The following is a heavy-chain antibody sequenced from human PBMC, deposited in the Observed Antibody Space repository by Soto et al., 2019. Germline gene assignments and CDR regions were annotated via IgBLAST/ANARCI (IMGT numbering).Heavy chain of an antibody. V-gene: IGHV4-31*03. CDR2: IYYSGST. Sequence: QVQLQESGPGLVKPSQTLSLTFTVSGGSISSGGYYWSWIRQHPGKGLEWIGYIYYSGSTYYHPSLKSRVTISVDTSKNQFSLKLSSVTAADTAVYYCARGWDTAMVPDWFDPWGQGTLVTVSS. CDR3: ARGWDTAMVPDWFDP. J-gene: IGHJ5*02. D-gene: IGHD5-18*01. CDR1: GGSISSGGYY.